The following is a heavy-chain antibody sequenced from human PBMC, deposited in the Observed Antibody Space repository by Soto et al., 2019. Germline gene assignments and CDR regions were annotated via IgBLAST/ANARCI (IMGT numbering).Heavy chain of an antibody. Sequence: PGESLKISCKGSGYSFTSYWIGWVRQMPGKGLEWMGIIYPGDSDTRYSPSFQGQVTISADKSISTAYLQWSSLKASDTAMYYCATRYCSGGSCADAFDIWGQGTMVTVSS. D-gene: IGHD2-15*01. V-gene: IGHV5-51*01. J-gene: IGHJ3*02. CDR3: ATRYCSGGSCADAFDI. CDR1: GYSFTSYW. CDR2: IYPGDSDT.